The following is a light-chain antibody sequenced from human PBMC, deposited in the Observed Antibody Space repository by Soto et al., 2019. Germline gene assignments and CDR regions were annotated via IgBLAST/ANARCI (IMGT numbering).Light chain of an antibody. J-gene: IGKJ1*01. CDR3: QQYNNRPQT. CDR2: GAS. Sequence: EIVLTQSPGTLSLSPGERATLSCRASQSVSSSYLAWYQQKPGQAPRLLIYGASSRATGIPDRFSGSGSGTDFTLTISSLQSEDFAVYYCQQYNNRPQTFGQGTKVDIK. CDR1: QSVSSSY. V-gene: IGKV3-20*01.